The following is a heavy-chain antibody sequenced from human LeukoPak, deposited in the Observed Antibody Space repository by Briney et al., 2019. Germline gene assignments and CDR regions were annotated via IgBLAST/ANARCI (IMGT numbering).Heavy chain of an antibody. V-gene: IGHV4-30-2*01. D-gene: IGHD2-2*01. Sequence: PSQTLSLTCAVSGGFINSGSYSWSWIRQPPGKGLEWIGEVNHSGSTNYNPSLKSRVTISVDTSKNQFSLKLSSVTAADTAVYYCASSQYQLLPYDWGQGTLVTVSS. CDR1: GGFINSGSYS. CDR3: ASSQYQLLPYD. J-gene: IGHJ4*02. CDR2: VNHSGST.